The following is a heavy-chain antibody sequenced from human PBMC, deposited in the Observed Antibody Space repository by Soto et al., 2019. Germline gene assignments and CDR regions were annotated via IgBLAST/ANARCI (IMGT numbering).Heavy chain of an antibody. CDR1: GYSFTSYW. J-gene: IGHJ6*02. Sequence: PGESLKISCKGSGYSFTSYWIGWVRQMPGKGLEWMGIIYPGDSDTRYSPSFQGQVTISADKSISTAYLQWSSLKASDTAMYYCARRNDFWSVDSSTKNYYYVMDVWGQGTTVTVSS. CDR3: ARRNDFWSVDSSTKNYYYVMDV. V-gene: IGHV5-51*01. CDR2: IYPGDSDT. D-gene: IGHD3-3*01.